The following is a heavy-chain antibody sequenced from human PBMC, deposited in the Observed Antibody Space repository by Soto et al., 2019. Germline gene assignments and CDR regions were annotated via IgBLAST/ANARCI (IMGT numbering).Heavy chain of an antibody. J-gene: IGHJ3*02. V-gene: IGHV1-18*04. D-gene: IGHD6-19*01. CDR2: ISAYNGNT. CDR1: GYTFTSYG. CDR3: AGERSTEKWLAADDAFDI. Sequence: ASVKVSCKASGYTFTSYGISWVRQAPGQGLEWMGWISAYNGNTNHAQKLQGRVTMTTDTSTSTAYMELRSLRSDDTAVYYCAGERSTEKWLAADDAFDIWGQGTMVTVSS.